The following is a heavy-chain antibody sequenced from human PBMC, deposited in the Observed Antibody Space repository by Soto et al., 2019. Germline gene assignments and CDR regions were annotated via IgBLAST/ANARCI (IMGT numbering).Heavy chain of an antibody. J-gene: IGHJ6*03. CDR1: GFTFSNYE. Sequence: EAQLVESGGGLVQPGGSLRLSCAAYGFTFSNYEMHWVRQAPGKGLEYVSGISNNGAHTDYAKSVKGRFTISRDNSENTLYLQMGSLRAEDMAIYYCARRGYGSRWPNVYMDVWGKGTTVTVSS. D-gene: IGHD6-13*01. CDR2: ISNNGAHT. V-gene: IGHV3-64*01. CDR3: ARRGYGSRWPNVYMDV.